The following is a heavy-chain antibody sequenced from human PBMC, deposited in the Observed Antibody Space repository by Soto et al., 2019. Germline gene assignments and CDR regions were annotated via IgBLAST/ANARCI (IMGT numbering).Heavy chain of an antibody. CDR2: VSASGTGT. J-gene: IGHJ4*02. Sequence: GRSLRLSCAASGFTFRSYAMSWVRQAPGKGLEWVSAVSASGTGTYYSDSVKGRFTISRDNSKNTLYLQMNSLRAEDTALYYCARDQGASYGLYYFDYWGQGTLVTVSS. CDR1: GFTFRSYA. V-gene: IGHV3-23*01. CDR3: ARDQGASYGLYYFDY. D-gene: IGHD5-18*01.